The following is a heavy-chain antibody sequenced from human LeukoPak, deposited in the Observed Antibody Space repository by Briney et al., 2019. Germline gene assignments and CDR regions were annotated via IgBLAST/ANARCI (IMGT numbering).Heavy chain of an antibody. CDR1: GFTFSSYA. Sequence: PGGSLRLSCAASGFTFSSYAMSWVRQAQGKGLEWVSAISGSGGSTYYADSVKGRFTISRDNSKNTLYLQMNSLGAEDTAVYYCAKDLVVVPAAIDYFDYWGQGTLVTVSS. D-gene: IGHD2-2*01. CDR2: ISGSGGST. CDR3: AKDLVVVPAAIDYFDY. V-gene: IGHV3-23*01. J-gene: IGHJ4*02.